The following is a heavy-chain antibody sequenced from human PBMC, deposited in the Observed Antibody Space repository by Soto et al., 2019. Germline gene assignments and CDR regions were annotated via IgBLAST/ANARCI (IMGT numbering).Heavy chain of an antibody. V-gene: IGHV4-61*01. CDR1: GGSVSSGSYY. CDR3: AKSTVTAYYYYYGMDV. J-gene: IGHJ6*02. CDR2: IYYSGST. D-gene: IGHD4-17*01. Sequence: NPSETLSLTCTVSGGSVSSGSYYWSWIRQPPGKGLEWIGYIYYSGSTNYNPSLKSRVTISVDTSKNQFSLKLSSVTAADTAVYYCAKSTVTAYYYYYGMDVWGQGTTVTVSS.